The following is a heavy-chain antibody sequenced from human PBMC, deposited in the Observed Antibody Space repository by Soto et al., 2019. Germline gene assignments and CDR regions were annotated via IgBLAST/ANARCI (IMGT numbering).Heavy chain of an antibody. CDR2: IFHSGTT. J-gene: IGHJ6*02. CDR3: ARDTTYMVVPYYYYYGMDV. V-gene: IGHV4-38-2*02. CDR1: GYSINSGYY. D-gene: IGHD2-21*01. Sequence: KASETLSLTCAVSGYSINSGYYWGWIRQPPGKGLEWIGSIFHSGTTYYNPSLKSRVTISVDTSKNQFSLTLDSVTAADTAVYYCARDTTYMVVPYYYYYGMDVWGQGTTVTVS.